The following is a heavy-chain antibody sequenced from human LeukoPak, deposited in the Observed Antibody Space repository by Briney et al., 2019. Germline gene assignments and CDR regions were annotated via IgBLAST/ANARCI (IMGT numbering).Heavy chain of an antibody. V-gene: IGHV3-20*04. CDR3: ARAPGGYDFYRAAEFDY. Sequence: GGSLRLSCAASGFTFDDYGMSWVRQAPGKGLEWGSGINWNGGSTGYADSVKGRFTISRDNAKNSLYLQMNSLRAEDTALYYCARAPGGYDFYRAAEFDYWGQGTLVTVSS. CDR1: GFTFDDYG. J-gene: IGHJ4*02. CDR2: INWNGGST. D-gene: IGHD5-12*01.